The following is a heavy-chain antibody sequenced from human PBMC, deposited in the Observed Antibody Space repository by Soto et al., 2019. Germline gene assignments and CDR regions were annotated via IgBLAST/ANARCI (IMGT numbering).Heavy chain of an antibody. CDR3: ARVPATGYYYDSSVYYYFDY. J-gene: IGHJ4*02. V-gene: IGHV1-18*01. D-gene: IGHD3-22*01. Sequence: QVQLVQSGAEVKKPGASVKVSCKASGYTFTSYGISWVRQAPGQGLEWMGWISTYNGNTNYAQKLQGRVTMTTDTSTSTAYMELRSLRSDDTAVYYCARVPATGYYYDSSVYYYFDYWGQGTLVTVSS. CDR2: ISTYNGNT. CDR1: GYTFTSYG.